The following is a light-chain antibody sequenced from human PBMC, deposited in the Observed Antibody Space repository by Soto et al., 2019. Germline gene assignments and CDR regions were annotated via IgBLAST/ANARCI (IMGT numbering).Light chain of an antibody. J-gene: IGLJ2*01. CDR1: SSNIGSNT. V-gene: IGLV1-44*01. CDR3: VAWDDSLNGYVV. CDR2: SNN. Sequence: QLVLTQPPSASGTPGQRVTISCSGSSSNIGSNTVNWYQQLPGTAPKLVIYSNNQRPSGVPDRFSGSKSGTSASLAISGLQSEDEADYYCVAWDDSLNGYVVFDGGTKVTVL.